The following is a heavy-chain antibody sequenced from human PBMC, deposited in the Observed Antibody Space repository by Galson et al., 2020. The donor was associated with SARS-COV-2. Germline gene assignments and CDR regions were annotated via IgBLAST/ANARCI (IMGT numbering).Heavy chain of an antibody. CDR2: IYYSGRT. V-gene: IGHV4-31*03. CDR1: GGSISSGGYY. Sequence: SETLSLTFTVSGGSISSGGYYWSWIRQHPGKGLEWIGYIYYSGRTYYNPSLKSRVTISVDTSKNQFSLKLSSVTAADTAVYYCARVRYYYDHSTDQRLDPWGQGTLVTVSS. J-gene: IGHJ5*02. D-gene: IGHD3-22*01. CDR3: ARVRYYYDHSTDQRLDP.